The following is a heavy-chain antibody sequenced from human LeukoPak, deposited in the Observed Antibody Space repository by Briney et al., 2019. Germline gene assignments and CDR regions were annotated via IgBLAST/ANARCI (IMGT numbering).Heavy chain of an antibody. J-gene: IGHJ4*02. CDR1: GFTFSSYG. Sequence: PGGSLRLSCAASGFTFSSYGMHWVRQAPGKSLEWVAVISYDGSNKYYAGSVKCLVTSSRENAKDSLYLQMNSLRAEDTAVYYCARRVGATLYYFDYWGQGTLVTVSS. D-gene: IGHD1-26*01. V-gene: IGHV3-30*03. CDR3: ARRVGATLYYFDY. CDR2: ISYDGSNK.